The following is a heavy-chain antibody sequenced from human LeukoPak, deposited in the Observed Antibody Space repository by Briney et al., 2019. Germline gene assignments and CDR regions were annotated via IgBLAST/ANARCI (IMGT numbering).Heavy chain of an antibody. D-gene: IGHD3-16*01. J-gene: IGHJ3*02. CDR3: ARVLDLSKRGLDAFDI. CDR1: GGSINSSTYY. CDR2: INDSGGT. V-gene: IGHV4-39*07. Sequence: SETLSLTCTVSGGSINSSTYYWAWIRQPPGKGLEWIGSINDSGGTYYSPSLKSRVTISVDTSKKQFSLKLSSATAADTAVYYCARVLDLSKRGLDAFDIWGQGTMVTVSS.